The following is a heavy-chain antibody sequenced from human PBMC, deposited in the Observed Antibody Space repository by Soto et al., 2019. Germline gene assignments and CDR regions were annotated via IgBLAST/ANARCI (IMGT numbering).Heavy chain of an antibody. J-gene: IGHJ4*02. Sequence: PSETLSLTCTVSGGSISSSSYYWGWIRQPPGKGLEWIGSIYYSGSTYYNPSLKSRVTISVDTSKNQFSLKLSSVTAADTAVYYCATYSSSWYDVYWGQGTLVTVSS. CDR3: ATYSSSWYDVY. CDR1: GGSISSSSYY. D-gene: IGHD6-13*01. CDR2: IYYSGST. V-gene: IGHV4-39*01.